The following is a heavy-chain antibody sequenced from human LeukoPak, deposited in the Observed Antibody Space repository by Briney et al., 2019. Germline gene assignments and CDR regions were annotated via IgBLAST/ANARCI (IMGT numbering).Heavy chain of an antibody. CDR1: GYSISSGYY. Sequence: PSETLSLTCSVSGYSISSGYYWGWIQQPPGKGLEWMGIIYQSGKTYCNPSLESRATISVDTSKNQFSLKMNSMTAADTSMYYCARGLPGGQLSRYDYWGQGTLVTVSS. CDR2: IYQSGKT. V-gene: IGHV4-38-2*02. D-gene: IGHD6-13*01. J-gene: IGHJ4*02. CDR3: ARGLPGGQLSRYDY.